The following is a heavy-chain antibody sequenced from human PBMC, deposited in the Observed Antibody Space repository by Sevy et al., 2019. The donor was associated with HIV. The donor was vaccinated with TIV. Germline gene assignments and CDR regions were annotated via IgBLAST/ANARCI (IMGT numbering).Heavy chain of an antibody. CDR1: GFSFSIYW. CDR3: VREGVGGYSYGCDY. D-gene: IGHD5-18*01. CDR2: INSDVSST. V-gene: IGHV3-74*03. J-gene: IGHJ4*02. Sequence: GGSLRLSCAASGFSFSIYWMHWVRQVPGKGLVWVSRINSDVSSTTYAYSVKGRFTFSRVNAKTTLFLQMNRLRVEDTAVYYCVREGVGGYSYGCDYWGQGTLVTVSS.